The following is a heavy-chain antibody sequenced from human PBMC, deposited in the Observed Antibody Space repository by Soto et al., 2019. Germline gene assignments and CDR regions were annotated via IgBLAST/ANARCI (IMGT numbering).Heavy chain of an antibody. CDR2: MYYSGST. D-gene: IGHD4-17*01. Sequence: QVQLQESGPGLVRPSQTLSLTCTVSGASISSDGYYWGWIRQHPGKGLEYIAYMYYSGSTYYNPSLKRRVTMSVDASKNRFSLELSSVTAADRAVYYCGRSRQSVTSRFAIWGQGALVTVSS. J-gene: IGHJ4*02. CDR1: GASISSDGYY. V-gene: IGHV4-31*03. CDR3: GRSRQSVTSRFAI.